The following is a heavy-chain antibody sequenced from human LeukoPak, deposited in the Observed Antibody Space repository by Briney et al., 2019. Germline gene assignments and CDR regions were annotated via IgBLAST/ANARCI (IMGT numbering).Heavy chain of an antibody. Sequence: GGSLRLSCAASGFTFSIYSIDWVRQAPGKGLEWVSVISSTSSTIYYADSVKGRFTISRDNDKSSLYLQMSSLRDEDTAVYYCARDRIGATGSYYFDYWGQGTLVTVSS. V-gene: IGHV3-48*02. J-gene: IGHJ4*02. D-gene: IGHD6-13*01. CDR1: GFTFSIYS. CDR3: ARDRIGATGSYYFDY. CDR2: ISSTSSTI.